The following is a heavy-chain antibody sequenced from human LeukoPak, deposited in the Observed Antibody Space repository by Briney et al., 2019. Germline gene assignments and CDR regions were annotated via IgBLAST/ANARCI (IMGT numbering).Heavy chain of an antibody. J-gene: IGHJ4*02. CDR3: ARDKNTVGQWLVRPPFQDY. V-gene: IGHV3-66*02. Sequence: GGSLRLSCAVSGFTVSIYYMTWVRQAPGKGLEWVSFIYRDGSANYADSVKGRFTISRDNSKSTLYMQMNSLRPEDTAVYYCARDKNTVGQWLVRPPFQDYWGRGTLVTVSS. D-gene: IGHD6-19*01. CDR1: GFTVSIYY. CDR2: IYRDGSA.